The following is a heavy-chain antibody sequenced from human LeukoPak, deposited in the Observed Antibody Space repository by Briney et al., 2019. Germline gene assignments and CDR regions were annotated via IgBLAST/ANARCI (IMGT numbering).Heavy chain of an antibody. D-gene: IGHD3-10*01. CDR1: GGSISSSTYY. Sequence: PSETLSLTCTVSGGSISSSTYYWGWIRQPPGKGLEWIGNIFYGGSTYYNPSLKSRVTISLDTSNNQFSLKLSSVTAADTAVYYCARSKPTNYYGSGSYYFDYWGQGTLVTVSS. CDR2: IFYGGST. J-gene: IGHJ4*02. V-gene: IGHV4-39*07. CDR3: ARSKPTNYYGSGSYYFDY.